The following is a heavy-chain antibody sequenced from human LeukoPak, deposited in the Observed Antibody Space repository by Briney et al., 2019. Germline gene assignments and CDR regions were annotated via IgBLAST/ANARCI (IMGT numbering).Heavy chain of an antibody. J-gene: IGHJ5*02. V-gene: IGHV3-33*01. CDR2: IWYDGSNK. CDR1: GFTFSSYG. Sequence: GGSLRLSCAASGFTFSSYGMHWVRQAPGKGLEWVAVIWYDGSNKYYADSVKGRFTISRDNSKNALYLQMNSLRAEDTAVYYCARNGRLLRYFDWSIDWFDPWGQGTLVTVSS. D-gene: IGHD3-9*01. CDR3: ARNGRLLRYFDWSIDWFDP.